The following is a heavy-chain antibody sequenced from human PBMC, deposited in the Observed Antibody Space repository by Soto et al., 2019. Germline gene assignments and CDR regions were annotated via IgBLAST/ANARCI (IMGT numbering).Heavy chain of an antibody. CDR3: ARDPSVVVPAAKFYAFDI. V-gene: IGHV1-69*04. CDR2: IIPILGIA. Sequence: ASVKVSCKASGGTFSSYTISWVRQAPGQGLEWMGRIIPILGIANYAQKFQGRVTITADKSTSTAYMELSSLRSEDTAVYYCARDPSVVVPAAKFYAFDIWGQGTMVTVSS. CDR1: GGTFSSYT. J-gene: IGHJ3*02. D-gene: IGHD2-2*01.